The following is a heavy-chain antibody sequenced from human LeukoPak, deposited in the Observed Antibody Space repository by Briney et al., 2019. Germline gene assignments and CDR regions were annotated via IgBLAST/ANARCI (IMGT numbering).Heavy chain of an antibody. CDR2: IDPTDSYT. CDR1: GCSFTSYW. CDR3: ATGLRSAFDI. V-gene: IGHV5-10-1*01. D-gene: IGHD5-12*01. J-gene: IGHJ3*02. Sequence: GESLKISCRGSGCSFTSYWISWVRQVPGKGLEWMGRIDPTDSYTNYNPSFQGHVTISADKSISTAYLQWSSLKASDTAMYYCATGLRSAFDIWGQGTMVTVSS.